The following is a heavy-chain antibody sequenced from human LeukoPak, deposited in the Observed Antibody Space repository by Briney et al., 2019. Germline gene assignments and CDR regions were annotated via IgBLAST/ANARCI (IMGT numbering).Heavy chain of an antibody. J-gene: IGHJ4*02. CDR3: ARDIGQQLVHFDF. CDR2: ILTSGTT. CDR1: GGSVSSYY. V-gene: IGHV4-4*07. Sequence: SETLSLTCTVSGGSVSSYYWSWIRQPAGKGLEWIGRILTSGTTYYNPSLKSRVTMSVDSSKNHFYLKLTSLTAADTAVYYCARDIGQQLVHFDFWGQGTLVTVSS. D-gene: IGHD6-13*01.